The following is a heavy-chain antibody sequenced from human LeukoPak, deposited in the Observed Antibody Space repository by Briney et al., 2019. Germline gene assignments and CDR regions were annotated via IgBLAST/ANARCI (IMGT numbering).Heavy chain of an antibody. CDR3: ARGDTTVTTSIFTFDF. CDR1: DDSISSYY. V-gene: IGHV4-4*07. D-gene: IGHD4-17*01. Sequence: SETLSLTCTVSDDSISSYYWSWLRQPAGKGLEWIGRIYTSGSTNYNPSLRSRVSISVDKSKNQFSLKLSSVTAADTAVYYCARGDTTVTTSIFTFDFWGQGTMVTVSS. CDR2: IYTSGST. J-gene: IGHJ3*01.